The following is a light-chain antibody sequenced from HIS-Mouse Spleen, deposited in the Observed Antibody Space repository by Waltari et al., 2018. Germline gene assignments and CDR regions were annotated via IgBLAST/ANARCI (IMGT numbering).Light chain of an antibody. CDR2: AES. Sequence: SYVLTQPPSVSVAPGKTARITGGGNNSGSKSVHWYQQKPGQAPGLVVYAESDRPSEVPERFSGTNSGNTATLTISRVEAGDEADYYCQVWDSSSDHVVFGGGTKLTVL. J-gene: IGLJ2*01. CDR1: NSGSKS. CDR3: QVWDSSSDHVV. V-gene: IGLV3-21*03.